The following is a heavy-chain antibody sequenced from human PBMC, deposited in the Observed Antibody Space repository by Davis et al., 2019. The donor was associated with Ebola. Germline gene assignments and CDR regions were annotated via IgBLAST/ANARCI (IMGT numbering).Heavy chain of an antibody. CDR3: ARKYNVNWFDP. J-gene: IGHJ5*02. CDR1: GGSFSGYY. D-gene: IGHD1-14*01. CDR2: INHSGST. Sequence: GSLRLSCAVYGGSFSGYYWSWIRQPPGKGLEWIGEINHSGSTNYNPSLKSRVTISVDTSKNQFSLKLSSVTAADTAVYYCARKYNVNWFDPWGQGTLVTVSS. V-gene: IGHV4-34*01.